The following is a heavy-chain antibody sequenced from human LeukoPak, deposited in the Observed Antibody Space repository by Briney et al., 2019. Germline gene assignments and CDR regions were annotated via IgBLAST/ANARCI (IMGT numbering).Heavy chain of an antibody. CDR1: GFTFSSYW. J-gene: IGHJ4*02. Sequence: PGGSLTLSCAASGFTFSSYWMSWVRQAPGKGLEGVANIKQDGSEKYYVDSVKGRFTISRDNAKNSLYLQMNSLRAEDTAVYYCAREGESYPFDYWGQGTLVTVSS. V-gene: IGHV3-7*03. D-gene: IGHD1-26*01. CDR2: IKQDGSEK. CDR3: AREGESYPFDY.